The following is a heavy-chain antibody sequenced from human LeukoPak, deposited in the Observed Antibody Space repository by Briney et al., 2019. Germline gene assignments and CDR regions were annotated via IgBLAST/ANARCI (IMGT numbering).Heavy chain of an antibody. V-gene: IGHV4-30-4*01. J-gene: IGHJ4*02. CDR2: IYYSGST. Sequence: SQTLSLTCSVSGGSISSGDHYWSWIRQPPGKGLEWIGNIYYSGSTNYNASFKSRITISVDTSRNQFSLKLTSVTAADTAVYYCARYLSRGNLDYWGQGTLVTVSS. D-gene: IGHD3-16*01. CDR1: GGSISSGDHY. CDR3: ARYLSRGNLDY.